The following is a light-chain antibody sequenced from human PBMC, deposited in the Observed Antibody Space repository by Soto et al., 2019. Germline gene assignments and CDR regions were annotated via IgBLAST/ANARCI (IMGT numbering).Light chain of an antibody. J-gene: IGKJ2*01. CDR2: DAS. V-gene: IGKV3-11*01. CDR1: QRITTY. Sequence: IALTQSPATLSVSPGERATLSCRASQRITTYLAWYQQKPGQAPRLLIYDASNRATGIPARFSGSGSGTDFTLTISSLEPEDFAVYYCQQRSNWPPGYTFGQGTKVDIK. CDR3: QQRSNWPPGYT.